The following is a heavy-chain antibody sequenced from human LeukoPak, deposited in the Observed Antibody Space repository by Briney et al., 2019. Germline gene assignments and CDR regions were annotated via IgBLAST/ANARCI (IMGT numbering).Heavy chain of an antibody. D-gene: IGHD3-22*01. Sequence: ASVKVSCKASGGTFSSYAISWVRQAPGQGLEWMGRINPNSGGTNYAQKFQGRVTMTRDTSISTAYMELSRLRSDDTAVYYCARDYYDTSGYLGWFDPWGQGTLVTVSS. J-gene: IGHJ5*02. CDR1: GGTFSSYA. CDR2: INPNSGGT. CDR3: ARDYYDTSGYLGWFDP. V-gene: IGHV1-2*06.